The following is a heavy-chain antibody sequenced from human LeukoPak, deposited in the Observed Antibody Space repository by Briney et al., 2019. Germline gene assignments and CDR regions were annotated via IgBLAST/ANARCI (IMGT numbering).Heavy chain of an antibody. V-gene: IGHV3-21*01. CDR3: ARVWSPPYTSSWPYYFDY. J-gene: IGHJ4*02. CDR1: GFTFSSYE. Sequence: SGGSLRLSCAASGFTFSSYEMNWVRQAPGKGLEWVSSISSSSSYIYYADSVKGRFTISRDNAKNSLYLQVNRLRAEDTAVYYCARVWSPPYTSSWPYYFDYWGQGTLVTVSS. CDR2: ISSSSSYI. D-gene: IGHD6-13*01.